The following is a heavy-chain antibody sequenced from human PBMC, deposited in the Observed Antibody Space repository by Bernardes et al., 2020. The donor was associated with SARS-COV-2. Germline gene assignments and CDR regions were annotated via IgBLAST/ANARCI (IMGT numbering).Heavy chain of an antibody. J-gene: IGHJ4*02. Sequence: LSLTCTVSGGSISPYYWSWIRQPPGKGLEWIGYIYGSGSTNYNPSLKSRVTMSVDTSKNQFSLKLSSVTAADTAVYSCARGNTGYLTFFDYWGQGTQVTVSS. D-gene: IGHD5-12*01. CDR3: ARGNTGYLTFFDY. CDR2: IYGSGST. V-gene: IGHV4-59*01. CDR1: GGSISPYY.